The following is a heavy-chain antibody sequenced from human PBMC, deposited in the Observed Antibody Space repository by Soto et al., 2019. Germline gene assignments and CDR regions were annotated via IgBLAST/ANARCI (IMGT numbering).Heavy chain of an antibody. D-gene: IGHD6-6*01. CDR2: ISGSGGST. CDR1: GFTFSSYA. J-gene: IGHJ4*02. Sequence: EVQLLESGGGLVQPGGSLRLSCAASGFTFSSYAMSWVRQAPGKGLEWVSAISGSGGSTYYADSVKGRFTISRDNSKNTLYLQMNSLRAEDTAVYYCVKGFIVLESSSDVDYWGQGTLVTVSS. V-gene: IGHV3-23*01. CDR3: VKGFIVLESSSDVDY.